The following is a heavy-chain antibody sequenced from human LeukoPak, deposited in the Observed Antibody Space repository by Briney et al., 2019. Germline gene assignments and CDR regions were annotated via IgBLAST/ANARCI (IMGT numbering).Heavy chain of an antibody. J-gene: IGHJ3*02. CDR3: ERIMTTVTSDGFDI. D-gene: IGHD4-17*01. Sequence: GGSLRLSCAGSGFSVSGNYMSWVRQAPGKGLEWVSNIYSGGRTYYADSVKGRFIISRENSRDTVYLQMNSLGAEDTAVYYCERIMTTVTSDGFDIWGQGTMVTVSS. CDR2: IYSGGRT. CDR1: GFSVSGNY. V-gene: IGHV3-66*01.